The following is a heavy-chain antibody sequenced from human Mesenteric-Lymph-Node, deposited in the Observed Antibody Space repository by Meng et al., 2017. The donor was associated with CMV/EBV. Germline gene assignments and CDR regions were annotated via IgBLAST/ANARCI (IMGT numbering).Heavy chain of an antibody. Sequence: GESLKISCAASGFPFNSDAIHRVRQAPGKGLEWVAFIRYDGNYKYYLDSVKGRFTISRDNSKNTLYLQMNSLRAEDTAVYYCAKEEGIAGASSLAYWGQGTLVTVSS. CDR1: GFPFNSDA. J-gene: IGHJ4*02. CDR3: AKEEGIAGASSLAY. V-gene: IGHV3-30*02. CDR2: IRYDGNYK. D-gene: IGHD1-26*01.